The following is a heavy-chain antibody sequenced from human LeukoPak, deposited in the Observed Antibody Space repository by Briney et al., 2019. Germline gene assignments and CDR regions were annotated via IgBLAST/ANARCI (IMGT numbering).Heavy chain of an antibody. Sequence: ASVKVSCKVSGYTLTELSMHWVRQAPGKGLEWMGRVDPEDGETIYAEKFQGRVTITADTSTDTAYMELSSLRSEDTAVYYCATLGYGYGDKPFDYWGQGTLVTVSS. CDR1: GYTLTELS. J-gene: IGHJ4*02. CDR3: ATLGYGYGDKPFDY. D-gene: IGHD4-17*01. CDR2: VDPEDGET. V-gene: IGHV1-24*01.